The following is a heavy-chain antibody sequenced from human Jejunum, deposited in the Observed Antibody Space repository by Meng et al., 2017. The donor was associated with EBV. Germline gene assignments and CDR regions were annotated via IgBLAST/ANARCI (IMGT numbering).Heavy chain of an antibody. Sequence: VKFGVGGNKPGSSVNFVWNASGCPVNGYYRLWVLQVPGQGREWMGRISPNIGGTDFAHNFQGRVTITRDTSTATVDMEMSSLTSDDTAVYYCASQDSTDYYRNWFDTWGQGTLVTVSS. CDR1: GCPVNGYY. CDR2: ISPNIGGT. V-gene: IGHV1-2*06. CDR3: ASQDSTDYYRNWFDT. D-gene: IGHD3-22*01. J-gene: IGHJ5*02.